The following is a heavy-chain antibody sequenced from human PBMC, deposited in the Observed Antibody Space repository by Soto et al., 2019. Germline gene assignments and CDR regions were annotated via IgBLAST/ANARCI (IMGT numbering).Heavy chain of an antibody. Sequence: QVQLVESGGGVVQPGRSLRLSCAASGFTFNSYAMHWVRQAPGKGLEWVAVISYDGGNKYYADSVKGRFTISRDNSKNSLYLQMNSLRAEDTAVYHCARDPGSGWPPFDYWGQGTLVTVSS. D-gene: IGHD6-19*01. CDR3: ARDPGSGWPPFDY. CDR2: ISYDGGNK. J-gene: IGHJ4*02. CDR1: GFTFNSYA. V-gene: IGHV3-30-3*01.